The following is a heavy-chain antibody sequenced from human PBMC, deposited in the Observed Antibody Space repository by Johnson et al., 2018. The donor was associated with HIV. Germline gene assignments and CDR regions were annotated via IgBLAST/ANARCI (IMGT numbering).Heavy chain of an antibody. J-gene: IGHJ3*01. D-gene: IGHD6-13*01. Sequence: QVQLVESGGGVVQPGRSLRLSCAASGFTFTNYAMHWVRQAPGKGLEWVAVISYDGNNKYYADSVKGRFTISRDNSKNTLYLQMNSLRAEDTAVYYWAKDLSRAARPGDAVAFWGQGTMVTVSS. V-gene: IGHV3-30*04. CDR1: GFTFTNYA. CDR3: AKDLSRAARPGDAVAF. CDR2: ISYDGNNK.